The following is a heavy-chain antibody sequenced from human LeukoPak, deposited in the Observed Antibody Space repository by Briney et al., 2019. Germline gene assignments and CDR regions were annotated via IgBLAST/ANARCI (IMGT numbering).Heavy chain of an antibody. CDR2: SSTSGSTI. CDR3: AKRGVVIRVILVGFHKEAYYFDS. CDR1: GFIISDYY. Sequence: PGGSLRLSCAAAGFIISDYYMSWIRQAPGKGLEWVSYSSTSGSTISYADSVKGRFTISRDNAKNSLYLQMNSLRAEDTAVYFCAKRGVVIRVILVGFHKEAYYFDSWGQGALVTVSS. D-gene: IGHD3-22*01. V-gene: IGHV3-11*01. J-gene: IGHJ4*02.